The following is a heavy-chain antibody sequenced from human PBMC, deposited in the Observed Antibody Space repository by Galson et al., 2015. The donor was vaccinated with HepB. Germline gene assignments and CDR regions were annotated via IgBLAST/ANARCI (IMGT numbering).Heavy chain of an antibody. V-gene: IGHV1-69*13. CDR2: IIPIFGTA. J-gene: IGHJ5*02. Sequence: SMKVSCKASGGTFSSYAISWVRQAPGQGLEWMGGIIPIFGTANYAQKFQGRVTITADESTSTAYMELSSLRSEDTAVYYCARDDYYDSSGYPNWFDPWGQGTLVTVSS. CDR1: GGTFSSYA. CDR3: ARDDYYDSSGYPNWFDP. D-gene: IGHD3-22*01.